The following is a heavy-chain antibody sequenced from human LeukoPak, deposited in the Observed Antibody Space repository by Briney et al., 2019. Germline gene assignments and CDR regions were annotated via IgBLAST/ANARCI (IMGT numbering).Heavy chain of an antibody. CDR3: ARGLTGRELLHFDY. V-gene: IGHV4-39*01. CDR1: GGSISSSSYY. D-gene: IGHD1-26*01. J-gene: IGHJ4*02. CDR2: IFYSGST. Sequence: SETLSLTCTVSGGSISSSSYYWGWIRHPPGKGLEWIGNIFYSGSTYYKPSLKSRVTISVDTSKNQFSLKLSSVTAADTAVYYCARGLTGRELLHFDYWGQGTLVTVSS.